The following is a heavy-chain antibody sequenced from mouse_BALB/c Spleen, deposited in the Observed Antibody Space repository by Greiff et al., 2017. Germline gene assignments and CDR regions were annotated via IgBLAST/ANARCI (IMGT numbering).Heavy chain of an antibody. Sequence: VQLQQSGPSLVKPSQTLSLTCSVTGDSITSGYWNWIRKFPGNKLEYMGYISYSGSTYYNPSLKSRISITRDTSKNQYYLQLNSVTTEDTATYYCARYGNYPIYYAMDYWGQGTSVTVSS. CDR3: ARYGNYPIYYAMDY. CDR1: GDSITSGY. J-gene: IGHJ4*01. CDR2: ISYSGST. D-gene: IGHD2-1*01. V-gene: IGHV3-8*02.